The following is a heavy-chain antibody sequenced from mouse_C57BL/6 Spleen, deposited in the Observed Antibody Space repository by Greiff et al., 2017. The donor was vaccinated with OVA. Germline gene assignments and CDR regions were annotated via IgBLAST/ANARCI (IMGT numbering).Heavy chain of an antibody. J-gene: IGHJ3*01. Sequence: VQLQQPGAELVMPGASVKLSCKASGYTFTSYWMHWVKQRPGQSLEWIGEIDPSDSYTNYNQKLKGKSTLTVDKSSSTAYMQLSSLTSEDSAVYYCARRDYDGVAYWGQGTLVTVSA. CDR2: IDPSDSYT. V-gene: IGHV1-69*01. CDR1: GYTFTSYW. D-gene: IGHD2-4*01. CDR3: ARRDYDGVAY.